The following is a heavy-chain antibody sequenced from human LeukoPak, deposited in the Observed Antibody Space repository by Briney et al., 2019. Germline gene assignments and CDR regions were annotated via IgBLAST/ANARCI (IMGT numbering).Heavy chain of an antibody. D-gene: IGHD4-17*01. V-gene: IGHV3-7*01. Sequence: PGGSLRLSXAASGFTFSSYWMSWVRQAPGKGLEWVASIKQDGSEKYYVDSVKGRFTISRDNAKNSLYLQMNSLRAEDTAVYYCARGTYGDYVVEDYYMDVWGKGTTVTVSS. CDR1: GFTFSSYW. J-gene: IGHJ6*03. CDR3: ARGTYGDYVVEDYYMDV. CDR2: IKQDGSEK.